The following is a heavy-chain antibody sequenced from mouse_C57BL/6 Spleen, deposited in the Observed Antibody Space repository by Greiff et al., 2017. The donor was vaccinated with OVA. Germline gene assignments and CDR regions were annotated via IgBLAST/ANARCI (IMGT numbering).Heavy chain of an antibody. CDR2: ISDGGSYT. D-gene: IGHD2-4*01. V-gene: IGHV5-4*03. Sequence: EVMLVESGGGLVKPGGSLKLSCAASGFTFSSYAMSWVRQTPEKRLEWVATISDGGSYTYYPDNVKGRFTISRDNAKNNLYLQMSHLKSEDTAMYYCASLYDYGYFDYWGQGTTLTVSS. J-gene: IGHJ2*01. CDR3: ASLYDYGYFDY. CDR1: GFTFSSYA.